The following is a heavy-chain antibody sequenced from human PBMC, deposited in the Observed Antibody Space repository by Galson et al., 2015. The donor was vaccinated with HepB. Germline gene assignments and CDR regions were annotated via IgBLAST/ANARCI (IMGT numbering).Heavy chain of an antibody. J-gene: IGHJ6*02. CDR2: IYSGGRT. V-gene: IGHV3-53*01. CDR3: ARGAYYYGSGAPYGMDV. CDR1: GFTVSSTY. Sequence: SLRLPCAASGFTVSSTYMSWVRNAPGNGLEWVSVIYSGGRTYYADSVKGRFTISRDTSKNTLYLQINSLRAEDTAVYYGARGAYYYGSGAPYGMDVWGQGTTVTVSS. D-gene: IGHD3-10*01.